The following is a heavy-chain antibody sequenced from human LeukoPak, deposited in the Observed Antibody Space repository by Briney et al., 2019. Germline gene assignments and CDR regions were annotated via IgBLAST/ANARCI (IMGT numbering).Heavy chain of an antibody. CDR3: ARDKYVWGSYRSAFDI. D-gene: IGHD3-16*02. J-gene: IGHJ3*02. V-gene: IGHV3-7*01. CDR2: IKQDGSEK. CDR1: GFTFSSYW. Sequence: GGSLRLSCAASGFTFSSYWMSWVRQAPGKGLEWVANIKQDGSEKYYVDSVKGRFTISRDNAKNSLYLQMNSLRAEDTAVYYCARDKYVWGSYRSAFDIWGQGTMVTVSS.